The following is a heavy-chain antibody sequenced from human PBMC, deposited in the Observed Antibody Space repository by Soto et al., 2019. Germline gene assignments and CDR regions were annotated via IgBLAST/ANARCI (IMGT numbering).Heavy chain of an antibody. D-gene: IGHD3-10*01. J-gene: IGHJ4*02. CDR3: ASRVRGVRGFDD. CDR1: GGSISSGGYY. V-gene: IGHV4-31*03. Sequence: SETLSLTCTVSGGSISSGGYYWSWIRQHPGKGLEWIGYIYYSGSTYYNPSLKSRVTISVDTSKNQFSLKLSSVTAADTAAYYWASRVRGVRGFDDWGKGTLVTVSS. CDR2: IYYSGST.